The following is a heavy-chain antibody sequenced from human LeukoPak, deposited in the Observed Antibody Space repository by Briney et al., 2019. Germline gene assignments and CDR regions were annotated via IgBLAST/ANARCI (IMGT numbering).Heavy chain of an antibody. CDR2: TNSGGSST. D-gene: IGHD4-17*01. J-gene: IGHJ4*02. V-gene: IGHV3-74*01. CDR1: GFTFSSYW. CDR3: AREGDYGDYRFDY. Sequence: GGSLRLSCAASGFTFSSYWMHWVRQAPGKGLVWVSRTNSGGSSTSYADSVKGRFTISRDNAKNTLYLQMNSLRAEDTAVYYCAREGDYGDYRFDYWGQGTLVTVSS.